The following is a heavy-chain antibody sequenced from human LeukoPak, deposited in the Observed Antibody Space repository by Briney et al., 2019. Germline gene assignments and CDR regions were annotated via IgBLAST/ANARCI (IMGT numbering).Heavy chain of an antibody. CDR1: GFTFSSYS. D-gene: IGHD2-21*02. Sequence: GGSLRLSCAASGFTFSSYSMNWVRQAPGKGLEWVSSISSSSSYIYYADSVKGRFTISRDNAKNSLYLQMNSLRAEDTAVYYCARAPLYCGGDCYSTSDAFDIWGQGTMVTVSS. V-gene: IGHV3-21*01. CDR3: ARAPLYCGGDCYSTSDAFDI. J-gene: IGHJ3*02. CDR2: ISSSSSYI.